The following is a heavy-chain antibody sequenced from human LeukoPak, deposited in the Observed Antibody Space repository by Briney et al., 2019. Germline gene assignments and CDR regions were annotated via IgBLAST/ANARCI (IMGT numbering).Heavy chain of an antibody. D-gene: IGHD3-22*01. J-gene: IGHJ4*02. CDR3: ARDGHYYDSSGYYGFDY. Sequence: PGGSLRLSCAASGFTFSSYGMHWVRQAPGKGLEWVAVIWYDGSNKYYADSAKGRFTISRDNSKNTLYLQMNSLRAEDTAVYYCARDGHYYDSSGYYGFDYWGQGTLVTVSS. V-gene: IGHV3-33*01. CDR1: GFTFSSYG. CDR2: IWYDGSNK.